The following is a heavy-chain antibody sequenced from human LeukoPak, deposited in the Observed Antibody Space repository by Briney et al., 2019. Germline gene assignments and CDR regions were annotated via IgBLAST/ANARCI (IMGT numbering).Heavy chain of an antibody. J-gene: IGHJ4*02. V-gene: IGHV4-4*02. D-gene: IGHD6-13*01. Sequence: PSGTLSLTCAVSGGSISSSNWWSWVRQPPGKGLEWIGEIYHSGSTNYNPSLKSRVTISVDKSKNQFSLKLSSVTAADTAVYYCARAEGHSSSWPYYFDYWGQGTLVTVSS. CDR1: GGSISSSNW. CDR2: IYHSGST. CDR3: ARAEGHSSSWPYYFDY.